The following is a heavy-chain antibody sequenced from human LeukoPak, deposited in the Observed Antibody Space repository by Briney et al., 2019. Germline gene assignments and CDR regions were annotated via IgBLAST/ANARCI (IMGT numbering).Heavy chain of an antibody. CDR3: AKDLYYYDSSGYLDY. CDR2: ISGSGGST. D-gene: IGHD3-22*01. V-gene: IGHV3-23*01. CDR1: GFTFSSYA. J-gene: IGHJ4*02. Sequence: GGSLRLSCAGSGFTFSSYAMSWVRQAPGKGLEWVSAISGSGGSTYYADSVKGRFTISRDNSKNTLYLQMNSLRAEDTAVYYCAKDLYYYDSSGYLDYWGQGTLVTVSS.